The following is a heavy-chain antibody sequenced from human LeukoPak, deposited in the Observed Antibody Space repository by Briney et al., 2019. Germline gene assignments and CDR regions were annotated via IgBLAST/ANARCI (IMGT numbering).Heavy chain of an antibody. CDR3: ARPSRSDWYGVLEI. CDR2: ISYSGST. Sequence: SETLSLTCTVSGGSITSYHWSWIRQPPGRGLEWLGYISYSGSTNYNPSLKSRVTISMDTSKNQFSLKLSSVTAADTAVYYCARPSRSDWYGVLEIWGQGTMVTVSS. CDR1: GGSITSYH. V-gene: IGHV4-59*01. J-gene: IGHJ3*02. D-gene: IGHD6-19*01.